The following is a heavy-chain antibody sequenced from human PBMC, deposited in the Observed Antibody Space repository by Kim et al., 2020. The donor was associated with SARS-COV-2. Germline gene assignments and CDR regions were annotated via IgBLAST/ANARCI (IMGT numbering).Heavy chain of an antibody. J-gene: IGHJ6*02. D-gene: IGHD6-19*01. CDR3: ARDREPSTAYSGGRWNYYSYAMDV. CDR2: IWTDGIKK. CDR1: GFTFSTYG. Sequence: GGSLRLSCAASGFTFSTYGMHWVRQAPGKGLEWVAIIWTDGIKKYYADSVKGRFTISRDDSKNTLYLQMNSLRAEDTAVYYCARDREPSTAYSGGRWNYYSYAMDVGGQGTTVSVSS. V-gene: IGHV3-33*08.